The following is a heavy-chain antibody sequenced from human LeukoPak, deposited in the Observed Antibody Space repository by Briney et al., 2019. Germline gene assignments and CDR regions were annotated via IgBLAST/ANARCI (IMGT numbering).Heavy chain of an antibody. CDR3: ARPFDRTGWSSIDY. D-gene: IGHD6-19*01. CDR1: GGSISSYD. CDR2: IYTSGST. J-gene: IGHJ4*02. V-gene: IGHV4-4*07. Sequence: PSETLSLTCTVSGGSISSYDWSWIRQPAGKGLEWIGRIYTSGSTNYNPSLKSRVTMSVDTSKNQFSLKLSSVTAADTAVYYCARPFDRTGWSSIDYWGQGTLVTVSS.